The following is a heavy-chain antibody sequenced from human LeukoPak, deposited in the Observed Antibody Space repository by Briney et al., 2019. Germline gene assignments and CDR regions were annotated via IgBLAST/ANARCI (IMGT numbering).Heavy chain of an antibody. CDR3: ARDHPDYGDYFDY. D-gene: IGHD4-17*01. V-gene: IGHV4-31*03. J-gene: IGHJ4*02. Sequence: SETLSLTCTVSGGSISSGGYYWSWIRQHPGKGLEWIGYIYCSGSTYYNPSLKSRVTVSVDTSKNQFSLKLSSVTAADTAVYYCARDHPDYGDYFDYWGQGTLVTVSS. CDR2: IYCSGST. CDR1: GGSISSGGYY.